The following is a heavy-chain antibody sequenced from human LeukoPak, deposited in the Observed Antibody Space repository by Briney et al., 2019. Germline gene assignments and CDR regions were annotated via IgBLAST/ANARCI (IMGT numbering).Heavy chain of an antibody. CDR1: GGSISSYY. CDR2: IYYSGST. V-gene: IGHV4-59*12. J-gene: IGHJ5*02. D-gene: IGHD3-10*01. Sequence: PSETLSLTCTVSGGSISSYYWSWIRQPPGKGLEWIGYIYYSGSTNYNPSLKSRVTISVDTSKNQFSLKLSSVTAADTAVYYCARRFHYYGSGSYYIARKYNWFDPWGQGTLVTVSS. CDR3: ARRFHYYGSGSYYIARKYNWFDP.